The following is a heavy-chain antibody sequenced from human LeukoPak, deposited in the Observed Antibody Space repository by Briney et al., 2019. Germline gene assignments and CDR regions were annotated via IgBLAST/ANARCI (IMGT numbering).Heavy chain of an antibody. CDR2: FDPEDGET. CDR3: ATTFGRDPEQWLVYGAFDY. J-gene: IGHJ4*02. Sequence: GASVKVSCKTSGYSFTGYYIHWVRQAPGRGLEWMGGFDPEDGETIYAQKFQGRVTMTEDTSTDTAYVELSSLRSEDTAVYYCATTFGRDPEQWLVYGAFDYWGQGTLVTVSS. V-gene: IGHV1-24*01. CDR1: GYSFTGYY. D-gene: IGHD6-19*01.